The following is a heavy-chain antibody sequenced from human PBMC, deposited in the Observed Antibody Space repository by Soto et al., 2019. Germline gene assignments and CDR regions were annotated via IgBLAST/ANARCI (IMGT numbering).Heavy chain of an antibody. D-gene: IGHD3-22*01. CDR2: IIPIFGTA. V-gene: IGHV1-69*13. Sequence: ASVKVSCKASGYTFASYAISWMRQAPGQGLEWMGGIIPIFGTANYAQKFQGRVTITADESTSTAYMELSSLRSEDTAVYYCARLGNYGSSGRAFDDAFDIWGQVTMVTVSS. CDR1: GYTFASYA. CDR3: ARLGNYGSSGRAFDDAFDI. J-gene: IGHJ3*02.